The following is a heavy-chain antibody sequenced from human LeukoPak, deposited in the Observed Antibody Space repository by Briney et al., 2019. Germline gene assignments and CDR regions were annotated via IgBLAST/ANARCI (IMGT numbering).Heavy chain of an antibody. D-gene: IGHD3-22*01. CDR3: AKDGRLYDGSGYYQLDY. J-gene: IGHJ4*02. CDR2: ISDSGGST. V-gene: IGHV3-23*01. Sequence: GGSLRLSCAASGFTFSGYAMSWVRQAPGKGLEWVPTISDSGGSTYYADSVKGRFTISRDNSKNTLYLQLNSLRAEDTAIYYCAKDGRLYDGSGYYQLDYWGQGTLVTVSS. CDR1: GFTFSGYA.